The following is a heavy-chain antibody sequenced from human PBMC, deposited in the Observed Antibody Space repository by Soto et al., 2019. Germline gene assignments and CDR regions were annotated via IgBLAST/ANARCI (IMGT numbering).Heavy chain of an antibody. D-gene: IGHD6-13*01. CDR3: ERYVCSRYNNWIDP. CDR2: IWYDGGEK. J-gene: IGHJ5*02. V-gene: IGHV3-33*01. CDR1: GFTFSSYG. Sequence: GGSLRLSCAASGFTFSSYGMHWVRQAPGKGLEWVAVIWYDGGEKYYADSVKGRFTISRDNSKNTLSLQMNNLSAEDTAVYYCERYVCSRYNNWIDPWGQGT.